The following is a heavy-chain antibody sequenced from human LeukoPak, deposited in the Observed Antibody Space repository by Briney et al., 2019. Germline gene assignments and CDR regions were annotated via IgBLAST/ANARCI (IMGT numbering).Heavy chain of an antibody. D-gene: IGHD2/OR15-2a*01. CDR1: GYTFTGYY. V-gene: IGHV1-2*06. Sequence: GASVKVSCKASGYTFTGYYMHWVRQAPGQGLEWMGRINPNSGGTNYAQKFQCRVTMTRDTSISTAYMELSTLRPDDTAVYYCAREDLNTILGAFDIWGQGTMVTVSS. CDR2: INPNSGGT. CDR3: AREDLNTILGAFDI. J-gene: IGHJ3*02.